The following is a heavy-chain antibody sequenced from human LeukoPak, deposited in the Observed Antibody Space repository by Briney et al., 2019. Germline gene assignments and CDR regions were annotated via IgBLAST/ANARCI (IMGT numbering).Heavy chain of an antibody. J-gene: IGHJ6*03. V-gene: IGHV1-2*02. CDR1: GYTFTGYY. CDR2: MNPNNGGT. D-gene: IGHD2-2*01. CDR3: ARDPSTYYYTDV. Sequence: ASVKVSCKASGYTFTGYYMHWVRQAPGQGLEWMGWMNPNNGGTNLAQKFQGRVTMTRDTSISTAYMELSSLRSDDTAIYYCARDPSTYYYTDVWGKGTTVTISS.